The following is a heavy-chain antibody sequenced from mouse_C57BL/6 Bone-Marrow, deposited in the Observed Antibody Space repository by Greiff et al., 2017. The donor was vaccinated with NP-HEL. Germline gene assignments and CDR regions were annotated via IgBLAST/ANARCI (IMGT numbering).Heavy chain of an antibody. J-gene: IGHJ2*01. D-gene: IGHD1-1*01. CDR2: INPYNGGT. CDR3: ADLLLPY. V-gene: IGHV1-19*01. CDR1: GYTFTDYY. Sequence: EVKLVESGPVLVKPGASVKMSCKASGYTFTDYYMNWVKQSHGKSLEWIGVINPYNGGTSYNQKFKGKATLTVDKSSSTAYMELNSLTSEDSAVYYCADLLLPYWGQGTTLTVSS.